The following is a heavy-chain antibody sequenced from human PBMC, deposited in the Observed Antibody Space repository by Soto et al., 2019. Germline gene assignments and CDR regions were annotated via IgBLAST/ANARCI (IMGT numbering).Heavy chain of an antibody. CDR3: ASDSMVRGVLDY. CDR1: GGSISSGGYY. Sequence: SETLSLTCTFSGGSISSGGYYWSWIRQHPGKGLEWIGYIYYSGSTYYNPSLKSRVTISVDTSKNQFSLKLSSVTAADTAVYYCASDSMVRGVLDYWGQGTLVTVSS. D-gene: IGHD3-10*01. J-gene: IGHJ4*02. CDR2: IYYSGST. V-gene: IGHV4-31*03.